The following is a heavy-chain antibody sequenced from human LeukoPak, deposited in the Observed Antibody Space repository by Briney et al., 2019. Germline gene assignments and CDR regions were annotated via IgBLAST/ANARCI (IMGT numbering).Heavy chain of an antibody. Sequence: SETLSLTCTVSGASISSDDYYWSWIRQPPGKGLEWIGYIFLTGSTYYNPSLKSRITMSVDASKNQFSLDVSSVTAADTAVYYCAISGYYYVTWGQGTLVTVSS. D-gene: IGHD3-22*01. CDR2: IFLTGST. J-gene: IGHJ5*02. CDR1: GASISSDDYY. V-gene: IGHV4-30-4*08. CDR3: AISGYYYVT.